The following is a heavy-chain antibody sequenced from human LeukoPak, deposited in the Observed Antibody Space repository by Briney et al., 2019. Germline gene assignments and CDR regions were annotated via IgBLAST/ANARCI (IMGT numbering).Heavy chain of an antibody. CDR1: GGSISSSSYY. D-gene: IGHD3-10*01. Sequence: SETLSLTCTVSGGSISSSSYYWGWIRQPPGKGLKWIGSIYYSGSTYYNPSLKSRVTISVDTSKNQFSLKLSSVTAADTAVYYCARQLMVRGVFDYWGQGTLVTVSS. J-gene: IGHJ4*02. CDR2: IYYSGST. CDR3: ARQLMVRGVFDY. V-gene: IGHV4-39*01.